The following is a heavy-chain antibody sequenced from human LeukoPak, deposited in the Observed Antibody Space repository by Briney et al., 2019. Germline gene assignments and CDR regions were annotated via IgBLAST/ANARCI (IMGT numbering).Heavy chain of an antibody. D-gene: IGHD3-10*01. V-gene: IGHV3-15*01. CDR3: ATEGGSGSYYGDDAFDM. Sequence: GGSLRLSCEASGFSFTNTWMSWVRQAPGKGLDWVGRVKSKADDGTTDYAAPVQGRFTISRDDSKNTLSLQMNSLKTEDTAVYYCATEGGSGSYYGDDAFDMWGQGTMVTVSS. CDR2: VKSKADDGTT. CDR1: GFSFTNTW. J-gene: IGHJ3*02.